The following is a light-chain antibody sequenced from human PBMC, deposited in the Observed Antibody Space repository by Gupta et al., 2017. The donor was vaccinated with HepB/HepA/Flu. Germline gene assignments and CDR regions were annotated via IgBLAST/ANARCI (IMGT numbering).Light chain of an antibody. Sequence: EIVMTQSPATLSVSPGERATLSCRASQSVSSNLAWYQQKPGQAPRLLIYGAATRDTGIPARFSGSGYGKEFTLTISSRQSEDFAVYYCQQNNNWPLLTFGGGTKVEIK. V-gene: IGKV3-15*01. J-gene: IGKJ4*01. CDR1: QSVSSN. CDR2: GAA. CDR3: QQNNNWPLLT.